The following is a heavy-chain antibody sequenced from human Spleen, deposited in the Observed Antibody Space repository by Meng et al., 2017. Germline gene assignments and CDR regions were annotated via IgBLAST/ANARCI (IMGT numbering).Heavy chain of an antibody. J-gene: IGHJ4*02. CDR3: ASYNSGWPQFDS. D-gene: IGHD6-19*01. Sequence: QVQLQQWGAGLLRPSGTLSLTCAVSGGSISSTKWWNWVRQTPGKGLEWIGEIYHSGSTNYNPSLKSRVTMSVDGSKNQFSLKLTSVTAADTAVYYCASYNSGWPQFDSWGQGTLVTVSS. CDR2: IYHSGST. V-gene: IGHV4-4*02. CDR1: GGSISSTKW.